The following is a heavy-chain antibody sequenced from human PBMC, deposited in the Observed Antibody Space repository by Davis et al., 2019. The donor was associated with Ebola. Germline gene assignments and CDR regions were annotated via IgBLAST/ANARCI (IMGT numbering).Heavy chain of an antibody. CDR3: VVRDERALGY. V-gene: IGHV3-21*01. CDR1: GFTFSTYS. CDR2: ISGSGGST. Sequence: GESLKISCAASGFTFSTYSMNWVRQAPGKGLEWVSAISGSGGSTYYADSVKGRFTISRENAKNSLNLQMNSLRVEDTAVYYCVVRDERALGYWGQGTLVTVSS. J-gene: IGHJ4*02. D-gene: IGHD2-8*01.